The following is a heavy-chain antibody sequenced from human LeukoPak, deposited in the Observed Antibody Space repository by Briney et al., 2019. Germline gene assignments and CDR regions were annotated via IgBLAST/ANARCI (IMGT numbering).Heavy chain of an antibody. V-gene: IGHV4-39*07. CDR2: INHSGST. J-gene: IGHJ4*02. D-gene: IGHD1-26*01. CDR1: GGSISSGDYY. CDR3: AREGSGSWDY. Sequence: SETLSLTCTVSGGSISSGDYYWSWIRQPPGKGLEWIGEINHSGSTNYNPSLKSRVTISVDTSKNQFSLKLSSVTAADTAVYYCAREGSGSWDYWGQGTLVTVSS.